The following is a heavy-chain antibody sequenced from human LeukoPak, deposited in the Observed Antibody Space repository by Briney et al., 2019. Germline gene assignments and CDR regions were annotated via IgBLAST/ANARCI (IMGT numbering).Heavy chain of an antibody. CDR3: ARGERRYVVVVAAKDPTWFDP. CDR1: GGSFSGYY. D-gene: IGHD2-15*01. V-gene: IGHV4-34*01. J-gene: IGHJ5*02. CDR2: INHSGST. Sequence: SETLSLTYAVYGGSFSGYYWSWIRQPPGKGLEWIGEINHSGSTNYNPSLKSRVTISVDTSKNQFSLKLSSVTAADTAVYYCARGERRYVVVVAAKDPTWFDPWGQGTLVTVSS.